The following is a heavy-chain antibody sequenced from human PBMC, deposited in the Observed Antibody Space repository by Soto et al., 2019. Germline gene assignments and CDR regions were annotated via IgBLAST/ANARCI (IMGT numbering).Heavy chain of an antibody. CDR2: ISYDGSNK. CDR1: GFTFSSYA. V-gene: IGHV3-30-3*01. J-gene: IGHJ6*02. CDR3: ARGEENVGLWFGEHPYGMDV. Sequence: QVQLVESGGGVVQPGRSLRLSCAASGFTFSSYAMHWVRQAPGKGLEWVAAISYDGSNKYYADSVKGRFTISRDNSKNTLYLQMNSLRAEDTAVYYCARGEENVGLWFGEHPYGMDVWGQGTTVTVSS. D-gene: IGHD3-10*01.